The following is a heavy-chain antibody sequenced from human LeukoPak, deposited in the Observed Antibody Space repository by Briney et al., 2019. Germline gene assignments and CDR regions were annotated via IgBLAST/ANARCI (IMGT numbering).Heavy chain of an antibody. D-gene: IGHD4-17*01. CDR2: IRSDGNNK. CDR3: ANLYGDGAFDI. CDR1: GFTFSSYG. V-gene: IGHV3-30*02. J-gene: IGHJ3*02. Sequence: GGSLRLSCAASGFTFSSYGMNWVRQAPGKGLEWVSFIRSDGNNKYYADSVKGRFTISRDNSTNTMYLQMNSLRAEDTAVYYCANLYGDGAFDIWGQGTMVTVSS.